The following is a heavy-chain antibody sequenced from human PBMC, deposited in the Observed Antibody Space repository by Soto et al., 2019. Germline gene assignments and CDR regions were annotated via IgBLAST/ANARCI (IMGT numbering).Heavy chain of an antibody. CDR3: ARDYGYDCLGD. D-gene: IGHD5-12*01. V-gene: IGHV3-21*01. J-gene: IGHJ4*02. CDR1: GFTFSSYS. Sequence: EVQLVESGGGLVKPGGSLRLSCAASGFTFSSYSMNWVRQAPGKGLEWVSSISSSSSYIYYADSVKGRFTISRDNAKNSLYLQMNGLRAEDTAVYYCARDYGYDCLGDWGQGTLVTVSS. CDR2: ISSSSSYI.